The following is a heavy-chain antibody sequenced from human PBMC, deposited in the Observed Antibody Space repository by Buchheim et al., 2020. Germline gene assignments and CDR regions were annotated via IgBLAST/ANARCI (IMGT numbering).Heavy chain of an antibody. J-gene: IGHJ6*02. V-gene: IGHV3-30-3*01. CDR3: ARDLPVYSNDYYYGMDV. CDR2: ISYDGSNK. Sequence: QVQLVESGGGVVQPGRSLRLSCAASGFTFSSYAMHWVRQAPGKGLEWVAVISYDGSNKYYADSVKGRFTIYRDNSKNTLYLQMNSLRAEDTAVYYCARDLPVYSNDYYYGMDVWGQGTT. CDR1: GFTFSSYA. D-gene: IGHD4-11*01.